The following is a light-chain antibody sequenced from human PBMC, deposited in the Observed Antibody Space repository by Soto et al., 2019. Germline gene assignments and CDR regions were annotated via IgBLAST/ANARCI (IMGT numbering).Light chain of an antibody. CDR3: QQYNNWPPMST. J-gene: IGKJ2*01. CDR2: GTS. V-gene: IGKV3-15*01. CDR1: QNVGRN. Sequence: EIVMTQSPDTLSVSPGERATLSCRASQNVGRNVAWYQQRPGQAPRLLIHGTSTRAADIPARFSGSVSGTELTLTLNSLHPEDFVSYYCQQYNNWPPMSTFGQGTKLEMK.